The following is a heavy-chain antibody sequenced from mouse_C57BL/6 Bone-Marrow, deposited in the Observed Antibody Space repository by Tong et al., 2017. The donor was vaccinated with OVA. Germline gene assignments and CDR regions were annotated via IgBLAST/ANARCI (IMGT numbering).Heavy chain of an antibody. D-gene: IGHD2-3*01. CDR1: GFTFSSYG. CDR3: ARHFPMSNYWYFDV. Sequence: EVQLQESGGDLVKPGGSLKLSCAASGFTFSSYGMSWVRQTPDKRLEWVATISSGGSCTYYPDSVKGRFTISRDNAKNTLYLQMSSLKSEDTAMYYCARHFPMSNYWYFDVWGAGTTVTVSS. J-gene: IGHJ1*01. CDR2: ISSGGSCT. V-gene: IGHV5-6*01.